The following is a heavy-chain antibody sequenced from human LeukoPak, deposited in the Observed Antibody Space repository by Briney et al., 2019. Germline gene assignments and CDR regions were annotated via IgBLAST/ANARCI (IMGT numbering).Heavy chain of an antibody. D-gene: IGHD5-18*01. CDR2: ISSSSGYI. CDR1: GFTFSSYS. Sequence: GGSLRLSCAASGFTFSSYSMNWVRQAPGKGLEWVLSISSSSGYIYCADSVKGRFTISRDNAKNSLYLQMNSLRAEDTAVYYCARDQYSSETDYWGQGTLVTVSS. J-gene: IGHJ4*02. CDR3: ARDQYSSETDY. V-gene: IGHV3-21*01.